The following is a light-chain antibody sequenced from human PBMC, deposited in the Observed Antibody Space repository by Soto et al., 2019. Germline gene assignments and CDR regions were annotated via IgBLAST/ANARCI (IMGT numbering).Light chain of an antibody. J-gene: IGKJ4*01. V-gene: IGKV3-20*01. Sequence: EIVMTQSPATLSVSPGERATLSCRTSQSVSSSYLAWYQQKPGQPPRLLIYGASSRATGIPDRFSGSGSGTDFTLTISRLEPEDFAVYYCQQYGSSPPLTFGGGTKVDIK. CDR3: QQYGSSPPLT. CDR1: QSVSSSY. CDR2: GAS.